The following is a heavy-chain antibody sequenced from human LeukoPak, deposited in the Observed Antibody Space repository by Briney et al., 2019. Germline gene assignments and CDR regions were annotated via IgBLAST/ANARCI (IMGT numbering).Heavy chain of an antibody. J-gene: IGHJ6*02. CDR2: IYHSGST. CDR3: ASGSTPDYYGMDV. D-gene: IGHD2-2*01. V-gene: IGHV4-30-2*02. Sequence: SETLSLTCAVSGGSIGSGGYSWSWIRQPPGKGLEWIGYIYHSGSTYYNPSLKSRVTISVDTSKNQFSLKLSSVTAADTAVYYCASGSTPDYYGMDVWGQGTTVTVSS. CDR1: GGSIGSGGYS.